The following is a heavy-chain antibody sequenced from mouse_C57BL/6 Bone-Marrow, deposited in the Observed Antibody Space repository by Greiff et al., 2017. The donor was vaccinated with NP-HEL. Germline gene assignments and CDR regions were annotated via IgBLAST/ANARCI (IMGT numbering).Heavy chain of an antibody. Sequence: QVQLQQPGAELVRPGTSVKLSCKASGYTFTSYWMHWVKQRPGQGLEWIGVIDPSDSYTNYNQKFKGKATLTVDTSSSTACMQLSSLTSEDSAVYYCAREGWLLSAWGQGTSVTVSS. CDR1: GYTFTSYW. CDR2: IDPSDSYT. D-gene: IGHD2-3*01. J-gene: IGHJ4*01. V-gene: IGHV1-59*01. CDR3: AREGWLLSA.